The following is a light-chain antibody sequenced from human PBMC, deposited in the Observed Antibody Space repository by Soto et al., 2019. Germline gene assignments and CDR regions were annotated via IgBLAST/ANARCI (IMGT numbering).Light chain of an antibody. CDR2: QNN. J-gene: IGLJ1*01. V-gene: IGLV3-1*01. CDR3: QAWASSTGV. CDR1: KLGDKY. Sequence: SYELTQPPSVSVSPGQTASITCSGDKLGDKYACWYQQKPGQSPVLVIYQNNKRPSGIPERFSGSNSGNTATLTISGTQAMDEAAYYCQAWASSTGVFGTGTKLTVL.